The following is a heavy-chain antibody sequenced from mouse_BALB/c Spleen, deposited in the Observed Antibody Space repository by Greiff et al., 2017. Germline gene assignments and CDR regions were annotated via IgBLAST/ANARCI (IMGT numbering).Heavy chain of an antibody. CDR3: ARDEGLAY. V-gene: IGHV3-6*02. D-gene: IGHD6-2*01. J-gene: IGHJ4*01. Sequence: EVKLQESGPGLVKPSQSLSLTCSVTGYSITSGYYWNWIRQFPGNKLEWMGYISYDGSNNYNPSLKNRISITRDTSKNQFFLKLNSVTTEDTATYYCARDEGLAYWGQGTSVTVSS. CDR2: ISYDGSN. CDR1: GYSITSGYY.